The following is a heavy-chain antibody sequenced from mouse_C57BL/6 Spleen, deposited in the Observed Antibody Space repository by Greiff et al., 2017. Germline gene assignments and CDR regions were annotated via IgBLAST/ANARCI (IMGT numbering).Heavy chain of an antibody. CDR3: ARGTAQATAVDY. CDR1: GYAFSSYW. CDR2: IYPGDGDT. Sequence: QVQLQQSGAELVKPGASVKISCKASGYAFSSYWMNWVKQRPGKGLEWIGQIYPGDGDTNYNGKFTGKATLTAGKSSSTAYMQLSSLTSEDSAVYFCARGTAQATAVDYWGQGTTLTVSS. V-gene: IGHV1-80*01. D-gene: IGHD3-2*02. J-gene: IGHJ2*01.